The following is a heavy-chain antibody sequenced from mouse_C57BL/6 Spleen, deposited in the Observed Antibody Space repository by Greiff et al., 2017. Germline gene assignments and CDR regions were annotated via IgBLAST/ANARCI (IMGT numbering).Heavy chain of an antibody. CDR3: ARSPYCKGFDY. D-gene: IGHD1-1*01. V-gene: IGHV1-54*01. J-gene: IGHJ2*01. CDR1: GYAFTNYL. CDR2: INPGSGGT. Sequence: VQLQQSGAELVRPGTSVKVSCKASGYAFTNYLIEWVKQRPGQGLEWIGVINPGSGGTNYNEKFKGKATLTADKSSSNAYMQLSSLTSEDSAVYFCARSPYCKGFDYWGQGTTLTVSS.